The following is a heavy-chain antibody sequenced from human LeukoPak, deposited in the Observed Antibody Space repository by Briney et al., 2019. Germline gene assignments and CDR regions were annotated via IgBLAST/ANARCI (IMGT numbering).Heavy chain of an antibody. CDR3: ARGPPIDYYDSSGYYYVFDY. CDR2: INHSGST. J-gene: IGHJ4*02. D-gene: IGHD3-22*01. Sequence: SETLSLTCAVYGGSFSGYYWSWIRQPPGKGLEWIGEINHSGSTNYNPSLKSRVTISVDTSKNQFSLKLSSATAADTAVYYCARGPPIDYYDSSGYYYVFDYWGQGTLVTVSS. V-gene: IGHV4-34*01. CDR1: GGSFSGYY.